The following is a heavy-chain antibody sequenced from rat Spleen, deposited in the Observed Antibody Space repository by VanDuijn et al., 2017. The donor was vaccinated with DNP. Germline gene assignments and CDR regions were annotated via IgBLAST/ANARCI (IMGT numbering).Heavy chain of an antibody. J-gene: IGHJ2*01. V-gene: IGHV5-46*01. CDR2: IDSGGGST. CDR1: GFTFSAFP. Sequence: EVQLVESGGGLVQPGRSMNISCAASGFTFSAFPMAWVRQAPTKGLEWVATIDSGGGSTYYRDSVKGRFTVSRDNAKSTLYLQMNSLRSEDTATYYCTTAPFDYWGQGVMVTVTS. CDR3: TTAPFDY.